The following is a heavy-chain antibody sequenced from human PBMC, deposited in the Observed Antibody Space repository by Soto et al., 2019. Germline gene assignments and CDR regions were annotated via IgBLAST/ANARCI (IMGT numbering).Heavy chain of an antibody. J-gene: IGHJ5*02. V-gene: IGHV4-39*01. Sequence: SETLSLTCTVSGGSVSSSNYYWGRIRQPQGKRLEWIGSIYYSGSTYYNPSLKSRVTISVDTSKNQFSLKLSSVTAADTAVYYCARLDSVVRGVTPNWFDPWGQGTLVTVSS. D-gene: IGHD3-10*01. CDR3: ARLDSVVRGVTPNWFDP. CDR2: IYYSGST. CDR1: GGSVSSSNYY.